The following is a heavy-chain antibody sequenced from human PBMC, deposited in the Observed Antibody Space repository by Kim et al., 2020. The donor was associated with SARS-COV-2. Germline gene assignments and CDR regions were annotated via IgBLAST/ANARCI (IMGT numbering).Heavy chain of an antibody. Sequence: ASVKVSCKASGYTFTDYYIHWVRQARGQGLEWVGWINPNTGGTNSAQKFQGRVTMTRDTSISTAYMEVSGLTSDDTAVYYCARPDRAVAGTWVGGEGTLVTVSS. V-gene: IGHV1-2*02. CDR1: GYTFTDYY. J-gene: IGHJ1*01. D-gene: IGHD6-19*01. CDR2: INPNTGGT. CDR3: ARPDRAVAGTWV.